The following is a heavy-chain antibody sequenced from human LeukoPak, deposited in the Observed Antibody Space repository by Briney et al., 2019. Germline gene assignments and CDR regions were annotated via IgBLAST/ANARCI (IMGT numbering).Heavy chain of an antibody. CDR3: ARAYMTATRHFDY. J-gene: IGHJ4*02. CDR1: GYTFSNYN. CDR2: VNPSGDST. D-gene: IGHD2-21*02. Sequence: GASVKVSCKASGYTFSNYNIYWLRQAPGQGLEWMGIVNPSGDSTNYAQNFQGRVTMTGDTSTSTVYMELSSLRSEDTAMYYCARAYMTATRHFDYWGQGTLVTVSS. V-gene: IGHV1-46*01.